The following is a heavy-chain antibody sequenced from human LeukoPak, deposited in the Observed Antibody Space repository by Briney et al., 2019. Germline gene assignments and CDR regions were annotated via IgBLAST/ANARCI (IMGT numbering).Heavy chain of an antibody. CDR2: INHSGST. CDR3: ARGPSYSSSWFDN. CDR1: GGSFSGYY. D-gene: IGHD6-13*01. Sequence: SETLSLTCAVYGGSFSGYYWSWIRQPPGKGLEWIGEINHSGSTNYNPSLKSRVTISVDTSKNQFSLKLSSVTAADTAVYYCARGPSYSSSWFDNWGQGTLVTVSS. J-gene: IGHJ4*02. V-gene: IGHV4-34*01.